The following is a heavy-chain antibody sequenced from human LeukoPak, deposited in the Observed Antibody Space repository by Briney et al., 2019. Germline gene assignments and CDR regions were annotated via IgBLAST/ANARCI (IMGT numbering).Heavy chain of an antibody. CDR3: ARESYSPWAYYYMDV. V-gene: IGHV4-61*02. J-gene: IGHJ6*03. CDR2: IYTSGST. Sequence: SETLSLTGSVSGGSISSGSYYWSWIRQPAGKGLEWIGRIYTSGSTNYNPSLKSRVTISVDTSKNQFSLKLSSVTAADTAVYYCARESYSPWAYYYMDVWGKGTTVTVSS. D-gene: IGHD6-13*01. CDR1: GGSISSGSYY.